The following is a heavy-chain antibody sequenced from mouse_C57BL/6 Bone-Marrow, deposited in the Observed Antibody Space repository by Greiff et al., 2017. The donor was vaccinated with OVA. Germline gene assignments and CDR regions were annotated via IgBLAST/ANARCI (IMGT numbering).Heavy chain of an antibody. D-gene: IGHD1-1*01. V-gene: IGHV1-15*01. CDR3: TRSHFHCGRTLRDY. CDR1: GYTFTDYE. Sequence: VQLQQSGAELVRPGASVTLSCKASGYTFTDYEMHWVKQTPVHGLEWIGAIDPETGGTAYNQKFKGKAILTADKSSSTAYMELRSLTSEDSAVYYCTRSHFHCGRTLRDYWGQGTTLTVSS. CDR2: IDPETGGT. J-gene: IGHJ2*01.